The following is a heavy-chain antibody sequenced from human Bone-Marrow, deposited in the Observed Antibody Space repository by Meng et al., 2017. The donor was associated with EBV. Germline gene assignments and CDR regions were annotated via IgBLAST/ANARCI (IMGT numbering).Heavy chain of an antibody. CDR3: VRGYDYGDYVDY. J-gene: IGHJ4*02. CDR2: FYSVTTT. CDR1: GASMPTPKYY. D-gene: IGHD4-17*01. V-gene: IGHV4-39*07. Sequence: GWGPRLGTPSENLPLICTVSGASMPTPKYYWGWIRQPPGKGLEWIGTFYSVTTTFYNPPLRSRLAISVDTSKNQFSLRLTSLTAADTAVYYCVRGYDYGDYVDYWGQGTLVTVSS.